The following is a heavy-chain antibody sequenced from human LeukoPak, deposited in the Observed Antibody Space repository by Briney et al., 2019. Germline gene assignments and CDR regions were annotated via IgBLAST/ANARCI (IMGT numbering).Heavy chain of an antibody. CDR1: GGSINSYY. CDR3: ARGGKATVVTM. Sequence: PSETLSLTCTVSGGSINSYYWSWIRQPAGKGLEWIGRIYSSGSTNYNPSLKSRVSMSVDTSKNQFSLKLTSVAAADTAVYYCARGGKATVVTMWGQGILVTVSS. V-gene: IGHV4-4*07. J-gene: IGHJ4*02. CDR2: IYSSGST. D-gene: IGHD4-23*01.